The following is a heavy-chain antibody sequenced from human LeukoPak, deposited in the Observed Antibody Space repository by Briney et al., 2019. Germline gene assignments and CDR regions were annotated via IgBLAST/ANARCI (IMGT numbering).Heavy chain of an antibody. J-gene: IGHJ6*03. V-gene: IGHV1-8*01. Sequence: ASVKVSCKASGYTFTSYDINWVRQATGQGLEWMGWMNPNSGNTGYAQKFQGRVTMTRNTSISTAYMELSSLGSEDTAVYYCARGSLTPRYYYYYMDVWGKGTTVTVSS. CDR2: MNPNSGNT. CDR3: ARGSLTPRYYYYYMDV. CDR1: GYTFTSYD.